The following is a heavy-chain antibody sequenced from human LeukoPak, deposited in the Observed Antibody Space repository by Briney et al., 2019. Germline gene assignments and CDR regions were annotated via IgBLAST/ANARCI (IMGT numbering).Heavy chain of an antibody. CDR1: GYTFFGYF. CDR3: ARASGYSYYFDY. D-gene: IGHD5-18*01. Sequence: GASVKVSWKASGYTFFGYFIHWVRQAPGQGLEWMGWISAYNGNTNYAQKLQGRVTMTTDTSTSTAYMELRSLRSDDTAVYYCARASGYSYYFDYWGQGTLVTVSS. V-gene: IGHV1-18*04. CDR2: ISAYNGNT. J-gene: IGHJ4*02.